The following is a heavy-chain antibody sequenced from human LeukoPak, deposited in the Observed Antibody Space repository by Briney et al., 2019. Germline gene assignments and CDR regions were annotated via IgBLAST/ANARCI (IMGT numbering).Heavy chain of an antibody. CDR2: INPNGTST. CDR3: AIDGGYSAYE. V-gene: IGHV1-46*01. D-gene: IGHD5-12*01. CDR1: GYTFTSYN. J-gene: IGHJ4*02. Sequence: GASVKVSFKAPGYTFTSYNMHWVRQAPGQGLEWMGIINPNGTSTKYAQKLQGRVTMTRDTSTRTVYMELGSLRSEDTAVYYCAIDGGYSAYEWGQGTLVAVSS.